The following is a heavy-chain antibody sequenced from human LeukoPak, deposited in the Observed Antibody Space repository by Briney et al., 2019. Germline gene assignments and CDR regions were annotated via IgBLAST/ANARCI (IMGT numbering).Heavy chain of an antibody. CDR2: IYYSGST. CDR1: GGSISSYH. V-gene: IGHV4-59*08. Sequence: PSETLSLTCTVSGGSISSYHWSWIRQPPGKGLEWIGYIYYSGSTNYNPSLKSRVTTSVDTSKNQFSLKLSSVTAADTAVYYCARITGGPYNWFDPWGQGTLVTVSS. J-gene: IGHJ5*02. D-gene: IGHD1-14*01. CDR3: ARITGGPYNWFDP.